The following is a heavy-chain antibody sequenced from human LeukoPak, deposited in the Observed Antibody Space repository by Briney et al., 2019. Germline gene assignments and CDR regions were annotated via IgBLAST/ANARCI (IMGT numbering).Heavy chain of an antibody. CDR1: GFTVSSNF. CDR3: ARVRTDYDFWSGYRYYYYYMDV. J-gene: IGHJ6*03. Sequence: GGSLRLSCAASGFTVSSNFMSWVRQAPGKGLEWVSITYSAGSTYYSDSVKGRSTVSRDNSKNTLDLQMNSLRVEDTAVYYCARVRTDYDFWSGYRYYYYYMDVWGKGTTVTVSS. D-gene: IGHD3-3*01. V-gene: IGHV3-53*01. CDR2: TYSAGST.